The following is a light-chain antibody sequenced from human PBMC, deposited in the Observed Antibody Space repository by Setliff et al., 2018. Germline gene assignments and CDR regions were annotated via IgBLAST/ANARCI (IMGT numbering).Light chain of an antibody. V-gene: IGLV2-14*01. Sequence: SALTQPASVSGSPGQSITISCTGTSSDVGGYNYVSWHQQHPGKAPKLMIYEVSNRPSGVSNRFSGSKSGNTASLTISGLQAEDEADYYCSSYTSSSTVVFGGGTKVTVL. CDR2: EVS. CDR3: SSYTSSSTVV. J-gene: IGLJ2*01. CDR1: SSDVGGYNY.